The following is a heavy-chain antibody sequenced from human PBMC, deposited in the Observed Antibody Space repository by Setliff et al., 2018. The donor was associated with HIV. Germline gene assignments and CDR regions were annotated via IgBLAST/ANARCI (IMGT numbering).Heavy chain of an antibody. Sequence: PSETLSLTCTVSGGSITSSNWWSWVRQPPGKGLEWIGGIYHTGTTNHNPSLKSRVTISVDTSKNQFSLKLSSVTAADTAVYYCARDLGYCSGGSCYWYYWGQGTLVTVSS. CDR3: ARDLGYCSGGSCYWYY. D-gene: IGHD2-15*01. CDR2: IYHTGTT. V-gene: IGHV4-4*02. CDR1: GGSITSSNW. J-gene: IGHJ4*02.